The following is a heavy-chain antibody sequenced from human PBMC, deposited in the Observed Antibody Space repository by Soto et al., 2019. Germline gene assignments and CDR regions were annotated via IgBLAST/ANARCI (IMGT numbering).Heavy chain of an antibody. D-gene: IGHD3-10*01. J-gene: IGHJ4*02. CDR3: ARGGEGLDY. Sequence: PSATLSLTCAVSGGSIGQTAYSWNWVRQPPGKGLEWIGDIFRNGNTYYSPSLSNRLTIPVDTSRNHFSLDLTSATAADTAVYYCARGGEGLDYWGQGTLVTVSS. V-gene: IGHV4-30-2*01. CDR2: IFRNGNT. CDR1: GGSIGQTAYS.